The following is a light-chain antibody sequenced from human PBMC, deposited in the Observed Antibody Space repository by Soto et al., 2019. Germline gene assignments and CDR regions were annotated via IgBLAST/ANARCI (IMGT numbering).Light chain of an antibody. CDR1: SSNIGNNY. CDR3: ATWDNTLSAAV. J-gene: IGLJ7*01. CDR2: DNN. V-gene: IGLV1-51*01. Sequence: QSVLTQPPSVSAAPGQTVTISCSGGSSNIGNNYVSWYQQLPGTAPKLLIYDNNRRPSGIPDRFSGSKSGTSATLGITGLQTGDEADYYCATWDNTLSAAVFGGRTQLTVL.